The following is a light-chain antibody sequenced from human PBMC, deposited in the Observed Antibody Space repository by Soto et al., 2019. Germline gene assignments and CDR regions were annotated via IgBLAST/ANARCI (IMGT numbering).Light chain of an antibody. CDR3: HQYDNAPQT. Sequence: EIVLMQSPGTLSLSPGERATLSCRASQTLRRTYIAWYQQKPGQAPRVLIYGASKRATGIPDRFSGSGSGTDFSLTISRLQPEDFAVYYCHQYDNAPQTYGQGTKVDIK. V-gene: IGKV3-20*01. J-gene: IGKJ2*01. CDR2: GAS. CDR1: QTLRRTY.